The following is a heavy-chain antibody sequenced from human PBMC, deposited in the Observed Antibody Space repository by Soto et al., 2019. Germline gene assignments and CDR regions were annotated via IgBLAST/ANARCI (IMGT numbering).Heavy chain of an antibody. D-gene: IGHD2-2*01. V-gene: IGHV4-39*02. Sequence: SETLSLTCSVSGGSINSSSYFWGWVRQPPGKGLEWIGSIYYSGSTYYNPSLRSRVTISVDTSTTTAYMELRSLRSDDTAVYYCARVVPGAEAWFGPWGQGTLVTVSS. CDR2: IYYSGST. CDR1: GGSINSSSYF. J-gene: IGHJ5*02. CDR3: ARVVPGAEAWFGP.